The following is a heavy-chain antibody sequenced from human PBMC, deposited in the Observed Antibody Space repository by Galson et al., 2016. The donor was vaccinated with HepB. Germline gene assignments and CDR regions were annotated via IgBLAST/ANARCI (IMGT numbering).Heavy chain of an antibody. CDR3: AKVFRQYSYGYSGWYFDL. Sequence: SLRLSCAASGFIFHNFGMHCVRRAPGNGLEWVADTSPDGRQIYYAGYVQGRFTLSRDNSTRTLFLQMHRLRADDTAMYYCAKVFRQYSYGYSGWYFDLWGRGTLVTVSS. J-gene: IGHJ2*01. V-gene: IGHV3-30*18. CDR1: GFIFHNFG. D-gene: IGHD5-18*01. CDR2: TSPDGRQI.